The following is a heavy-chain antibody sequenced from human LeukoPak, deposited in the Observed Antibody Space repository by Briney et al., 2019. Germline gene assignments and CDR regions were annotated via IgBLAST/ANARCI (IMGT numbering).Heavy chain of an antibody. D-gene: IGHD5-18*01. CDR1: GGSISSSSYY. J-gene: IGHJ4*02. Sequence: TSETLSLTCTVSGGSISSSSYYWGWIRQPPGKGLEWIGGIYYSGSTYYNPSLKSRVTISVDTSKNQFSLKLSSVTAADTAVYYCARRTSIQIFDYWGQGTLVTVSS. CDR2: IYYSGST. CDR3: ARRTSIQIFDY. V-gene: IGHV4-39*07.